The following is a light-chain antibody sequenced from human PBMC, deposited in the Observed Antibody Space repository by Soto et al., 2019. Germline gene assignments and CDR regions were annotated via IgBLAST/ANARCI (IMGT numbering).Light chain of an antibody. V-gene: IGKV3-15*01. CDR2: HAI. Sequence: EIVMTQSPATLSVSPGERVTLSCRASESVSNNVAWYQQKPGQAPRLLIYHAITRATGIPASFSGSGSGTELTLTISSLQSEDFAIYYCQQYNNWPLTFGGGTKVEI. CDR3: QQYNNWPLT. CDR1: ESVSNN. J-gene: IGKJ4*01.